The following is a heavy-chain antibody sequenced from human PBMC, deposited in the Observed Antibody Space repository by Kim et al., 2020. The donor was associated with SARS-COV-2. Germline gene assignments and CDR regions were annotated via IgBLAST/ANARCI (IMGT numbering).Heavy chain of an antibody. CDR3: ARGRKIVWFGGKDEFDI. D-gene: IGHD3-10*01. CDR2: INHTEDT. J-gene: IGHJ3*02. Sequence: SETLSLTCTVYGGSFTDYYWSWIRQPPGKGLEWIAEINHTEDTTYNPSLKSRVTISVDTSQTQFSLKLNSVTAADTAVYYCARGRKIVWFGGKDEFDIWG. CDR1: GGSFTDYY. V-gene: IGHV4-34*01.